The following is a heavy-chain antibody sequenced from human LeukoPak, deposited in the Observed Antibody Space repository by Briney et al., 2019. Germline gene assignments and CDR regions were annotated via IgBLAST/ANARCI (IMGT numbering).Heavy chain of an antibody. J-gene: IGHJ6*02. CDR2: IIPIFGTA. Sequence: SVKVSCKASGGTFSSYAISWVRQAPGQGLEWMGGIIPIFGTANYAQKFQGRVTITADESTSTAYMELSSLGSEDTAVYYCARGLGIIMIVVVPIYGMDVWGQGTTVTVSS. D-gene: IGHD3-22*01. CDR3: ARGLGIIMIVVVPIYGMDV. V-gene: IGHV1-69*13. CDR1: GGTFSSYA.